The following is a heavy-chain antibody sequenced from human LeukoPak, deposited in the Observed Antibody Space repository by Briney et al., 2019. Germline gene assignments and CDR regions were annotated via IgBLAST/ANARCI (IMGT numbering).Heavy chain of an antibody. CDR2: IKTDGSEK. CDR3: ARDWDGSGWPIDY. J-gene: IGHJ4*02. CDR1: GFTFSRYW. V-gene: IGHV3-7*05. D-gene: IGHD6-19*01. Sequence: PGGSLRLSCAASGFTFSRYWMSWVRQAPGKGLEWVANIKTDGSEKYYVDSLKGRFIIPRDNAKNSLYLQMNSLRAEDTAVYYCARDWDGSGWPIDYWGQGTLVTVSS.